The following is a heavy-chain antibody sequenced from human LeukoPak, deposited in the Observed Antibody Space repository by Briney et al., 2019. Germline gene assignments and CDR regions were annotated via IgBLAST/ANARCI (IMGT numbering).Heavy chain of an antibody. CDR3: ARDWRIAAAGTGGWFDP. V-gene: IGHV4-34*01. CDR2: INHSGST. CDR1: GGSFSGYY. J-gene: IGHJ5*02. D-gene: IGHD6-13*01. Sequence: SETLSLTCAVYGGSFSGYYWSWIRQPPGKGLEWIGEINHSGSTNYNPSLKSRVTISVETSKNQFSLKLSSVTAADTAVYYCARDWRIAAAGTGGWFDPWGQGTLVTVSS.